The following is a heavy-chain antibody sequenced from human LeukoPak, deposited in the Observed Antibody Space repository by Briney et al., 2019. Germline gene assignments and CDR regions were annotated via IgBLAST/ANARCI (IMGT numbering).Heavy chain of an antibody. CDR1: GFTFSSYS. Sequence: GGSLRLSCAASGFTFSSYSMNWVRQAPGKGLEWVSSISSSSSYIYYADSVKGRFTISRDNAKNSLYLQMNSLRAEDTAVYYCAREGPHYDILTGYPPGAFDIWGQGTMVTVSS. CDR3: AREGPHYDILTGYPPGAFDI. V-gene: IGHV3-21*01. D-gene: IGHD3-9*01. J-gene: IGHJ3*02. CDR2: ISSSSSYI.